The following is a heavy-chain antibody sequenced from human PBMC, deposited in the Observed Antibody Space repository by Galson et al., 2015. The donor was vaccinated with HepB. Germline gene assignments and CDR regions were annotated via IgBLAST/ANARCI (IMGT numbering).Heavy chain of an antibody. V-gene: IGHV3-21*03. Sequence: SLRLSCAASGFTFSNYSMNWVRQAPGKGLEWVSSISSSSSYRYYADSVKGRFTISRDNAKNSLYLQMNSLRAEDTAVYYCARDRAYYGMDVWGQGTTVTVSS. CDR3: ARDRAYYGMDV. CDR1: GFTFSNYS. CDR2: ISSSSSYR. D-gene: IGHD3-10*01. J-gene: IGHJ6*02.